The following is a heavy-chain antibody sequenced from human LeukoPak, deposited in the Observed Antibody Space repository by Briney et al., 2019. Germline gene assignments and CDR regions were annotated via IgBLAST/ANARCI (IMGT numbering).Heavy chain of an antibody. V-gene: IGHV5-51*01. CDR2: IYPGGSDT. D-gene: IGHD1-26*01. CDR3: ARHGRGVVGDTDAFDI. CDR1: GYTFTWYW. J-gene: IGHJ3*02. Sequence: GESLKISCRGSGYTFTWYWIGWVRQMPGKGLEWMGIIYPGGSDTRYSPSFQGQVTISADKSISTAYSQWSSLEASDTAMYYCARHGRGVVGDTDAFDIWGHGTMVTVSS.